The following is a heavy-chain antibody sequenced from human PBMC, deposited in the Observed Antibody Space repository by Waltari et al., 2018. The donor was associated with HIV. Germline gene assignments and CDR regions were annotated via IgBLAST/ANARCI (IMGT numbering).Heavy chain of an antibody. CDR2: VSSRGCT. D-gene: IGHD4-17*01. CDR3: ARVGPVDGGYFD. J-gene: IGHJ4*03. V-gene: IGHV4-34*01. CDR1: DIRLSLFY. Sequence: AGVVTPSESLSLRCVIYDIRLSLFYWGLLRQPPGERLEWIAVVSSRGCTNYSPSLETRVSVSVDTPDSHISLKLASVTAGDSGTFFCARVGPVDGGYFD.